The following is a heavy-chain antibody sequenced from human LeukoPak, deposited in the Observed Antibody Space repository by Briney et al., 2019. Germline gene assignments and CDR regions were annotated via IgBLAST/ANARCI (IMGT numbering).Heavy chain of an antibody. J-gene: IGHJ4*02. Sequence: ASVTVSCKASGGTFSSYAISWVRQAPGQGLEWLGGIIPIFGTANYAKKFQCRVAITTAESTSTAYMELSSMRSEDTAVYYCATRRGYSYGPFDYWGQGTLVTVSS. V-gene: IGHV1-69*05. CDR2: IIPIFGTA. D-gene: IGHD5-18*01. CDR1: GGTFSSYA. CDR3: ATRRGYSYGPFDY.